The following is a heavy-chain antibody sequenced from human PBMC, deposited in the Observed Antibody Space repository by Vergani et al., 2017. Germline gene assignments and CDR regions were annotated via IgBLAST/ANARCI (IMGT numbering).Heavy chain of an antibody. Sequence: QVQLVQSGAKVKKPGASVKVSCKASGYTFTSYYMHWVRQGPGQGLEWMGIINPSGGSTSYAQKFQGRDTMTRDTSTSTVYMELSSLRAEDTAVYYCAFSGRNIDYWGQGTLVTVSS. CDR1: GYTFTSYY. J-gene: IGHJ4*02. D-gene: IGHD3-10*01. V-gene: IGHV1-46*01. CDR2: INPSGGST. CDR3: AFSGRNIDY.